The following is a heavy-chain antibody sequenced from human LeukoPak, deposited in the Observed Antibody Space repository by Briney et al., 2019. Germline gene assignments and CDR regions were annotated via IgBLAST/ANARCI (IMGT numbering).Heavy chain of an antibody. V-gene: IGHV3-30*18. J-gene: IGHJ1*01. CDR3: AKDRIVISFGDVSKH. CDR2: ISHDESTK. Sequence: GGSLRLSCAASGFIFSGYGMHWVRPAPGKGLEWGGLISHDESTKHYADSVKGRFTISRDNYKNTLYLQMNNLRVEDTAVYYCAKDRIVISFGDVSKHWGQGTLVTVS. CDR1: GFIFSGYG. D-gene: IGHD3-10*01.